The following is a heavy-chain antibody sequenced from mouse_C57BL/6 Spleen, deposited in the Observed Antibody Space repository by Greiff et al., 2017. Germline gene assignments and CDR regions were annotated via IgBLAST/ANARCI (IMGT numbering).Heavy chain of an antibody. D-gene: IGHD1-1*01. CDR3: ARGGGSSYVTWFAY. J-gene: IGHJ3*01. Sequence: EVKLVESGGGLVKPGGSLKLSCAASGFTFSDYGMHWVRQAPEKGLEWVAYISSGSSTIYYADTVKGRFTISRDNAKNTLFLQMTSRRSEDTAMYYCARGGGSSYVTWFAYWGQGTLVTVSA. V-gene: IGHV5-17*01. CDR2: ISSGSSTI. CDR1: GFTFSDYG.